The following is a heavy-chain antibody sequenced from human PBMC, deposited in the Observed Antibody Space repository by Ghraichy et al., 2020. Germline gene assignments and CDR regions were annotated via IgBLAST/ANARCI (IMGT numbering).Heavy chain of an antibody. Sequence: GESLNISCAASGFTFSSYAMSWVRQAPGKGLEWVSAISGSGGSTYYADSVKGRFTISRDNSKNTLYLQMNSLRAEDTAVYYCAKAPYSSGYYYFDYWGQGTLVTVSS. CDR3: AKAPYSSGYYYFDY. V-gene: IGHV3-23*01. J-gene: IGHJ4*02. CDR1: GFTFSSYA. CDR2: ISGSGGST. D-gene: IGHD3-22*01.